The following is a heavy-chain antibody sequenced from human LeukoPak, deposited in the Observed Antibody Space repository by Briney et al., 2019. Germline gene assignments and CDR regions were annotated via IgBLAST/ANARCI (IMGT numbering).Heavy chain of an antibody. CDR2: INHSGST. D-gene: IGHD2-2*01. CDR3: ARGCYGSRRGSTSCADY. J-gene: IGHJ4*02. V-gene: IGHV4-34*01. CDR1: GGSFSGYY. Sequence: PSETLSLTCAVYGGSFSGYYWSWIRQPPGKGLEWIGEINHSGSTNYNPSLKSRVTISVDTSKNQFSLKLSSVTAADTAVYYCARGCYGSRRGSTSCADYWGQGTLVTVSS.